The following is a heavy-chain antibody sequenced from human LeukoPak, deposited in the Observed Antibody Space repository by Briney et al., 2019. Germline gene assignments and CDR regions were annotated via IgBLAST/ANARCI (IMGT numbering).Heavy chain of an antibody. V-gene: IGHV1-18*01. J-gene: IGHJ4*02. CDR1: GYTFTIYG. Sequence: ASVTVSCTASGYTFTIYGISWVRQAPGQGLGWMGWISAYNGNTNYAQKLQGRVTMTTDTSTSTAYMELRSLRSDDTAVYYCARVYDTAMVTKCDYWGQGTLVTVSS. CDR3: ARVYDTAMVTKCDY. D-gene: IGHD5-18*01. CDR2: ISAYNGNT.